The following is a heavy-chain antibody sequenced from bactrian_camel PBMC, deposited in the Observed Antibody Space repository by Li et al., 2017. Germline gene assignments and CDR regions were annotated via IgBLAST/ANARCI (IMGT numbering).Heavy chain of an antibody. J-gene: IGHJ4*01. Sequence: QLVESGGGSVQAGGSLRLSCAASGFTFSSYWMYWVRQAPGKGLEWVATIRPDGSDTYYTDSVKGRFTISRDNAKSTVSLQMNGLKSEDTAMYYCAAGYGNASPTYWGQGTRVSVS. CDR3: AAGYGNASPTY. D-gene: IGHD2*01. CDR1: GFTFSSYW. V-gene: IGHV3S6*01. CDR2: IRPDGSDT.